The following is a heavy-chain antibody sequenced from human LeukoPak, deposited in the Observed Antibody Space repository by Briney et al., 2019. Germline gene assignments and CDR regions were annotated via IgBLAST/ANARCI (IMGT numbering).Heavy chain of an antibody. Sequence: GGSLRLSCSASGFTFSSYAMHWVRQAPGKGLEYVSAVSSDGGSTYYADSVKGRFTISRDNSKNTLYLQTSSLRTEDTAVYFCVKRWGYNSGWSDFWGQGTLVTVSS. CDR3: VKRWGYNSGWSDF. J-gene: IGHJ4*02. V-gene: IGHV3-64D*06. CDR1: GFTFSSYA. D-gene: IGHD6-19*01. CDR2: VSSDGGST.